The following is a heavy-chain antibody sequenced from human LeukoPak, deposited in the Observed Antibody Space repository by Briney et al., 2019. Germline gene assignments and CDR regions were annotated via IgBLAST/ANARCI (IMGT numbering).Heavy chain of an antibody. Sequence: GGSLRLSCAASGFTFSSYSMNWVRQAPGKGLEWVSSISSSSSCIYYADSVKGRFTISRDNAKNSLYLQMNSLRAEDTAVYYCARNTEWELLDFDYWGQGTLVTVSS. CDR2: ISSSSSCI. CDR1: GFTFSSYS. V-gene: IGHV3-21*01. J-gene: IGHJ4*02. CDR3: ARNTEWELLDFDY. D-gene: IGHD1-26*01.